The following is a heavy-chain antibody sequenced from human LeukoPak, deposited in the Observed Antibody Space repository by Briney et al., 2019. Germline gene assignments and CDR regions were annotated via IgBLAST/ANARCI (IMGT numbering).Heavy chain of an antibody. CDR2: VIPIYGTP. CDR1: GGSFSTSG. CDR3: ARDHWGIVENGYDYFYYDMDV. D-gene: IGHD7-27*01. Sequence: GASVKVSCKASGGSFSTSGFSWVRQAPGQGLEWMGGVIPIYGTPSYEQKFQGRVTITTDESTSTAYMELSSLRSEDTAVYYCARDHWGIVENGYDYFYYDMDVWGQGTTVTVSS. V-gene: IGHV1-69*05. J-gene: IGHJ6*02.